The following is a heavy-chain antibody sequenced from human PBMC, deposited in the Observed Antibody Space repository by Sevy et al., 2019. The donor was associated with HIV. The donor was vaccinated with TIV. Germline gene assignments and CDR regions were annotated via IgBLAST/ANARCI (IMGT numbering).Heavy chain of an antibody. J-gene: IGHJ4*02. D-gene: IGHD2-15*01. Sequence: GGSLRLSCAASGFTFSTSTMNWVRQAPGKWLEWVSLITSSSSYIFYADSVKGRFTISRDNAKNSLFLQMNSLRVEDTAVYYCVRDGWNYWGQGTLVTVSS. V-gene: IGHV3-21*04. CDR3: VRDGWNY. CDR2: ITSSSSYI. CDR1: GFTFSTST.